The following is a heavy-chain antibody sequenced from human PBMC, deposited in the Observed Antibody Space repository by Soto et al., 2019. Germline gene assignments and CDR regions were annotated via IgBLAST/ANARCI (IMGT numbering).Heavy chain of an antibody. CDR1: GGSISSGGYY. D-gene: IGHD2-8*02. V-gene: IGHV4-31*03. Sequence: SETLSLACTVSGGSISSGGYYWSWIRQHPGKGLEWIGYIYHYGSTYYNPSLKSRVTISVDTSKNQFSLKLTSVTAADTAVYYCARDKITGLFDYWGQGTLVTVSS. J-gene: IGHJ4*02. CDR2: IYHYGST. CDR3: ARDKITGLFDY.